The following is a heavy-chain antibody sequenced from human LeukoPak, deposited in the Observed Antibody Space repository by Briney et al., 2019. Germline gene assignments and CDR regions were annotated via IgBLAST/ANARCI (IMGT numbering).Heavy chain of an antibody. Sequence: SETRSLACILYAGSISSSSYDWGWIRQPPGSGLEGIGRIYYGGSTYCNPSLKSRVTRSVATAKNQLSLTVSSVTAPHWAAYSGASLWNGYYVSTYNWFDPWGQGTLVTVSS. D-gene: IGHD3-3*01. CDR2: IYYGGST. CDR3: ASLWNGYYVSTYNWFDP. CDR1: AGSISSSSYD. V-gene: IGHV4-39*01. J-gene: IGHJ5*02.